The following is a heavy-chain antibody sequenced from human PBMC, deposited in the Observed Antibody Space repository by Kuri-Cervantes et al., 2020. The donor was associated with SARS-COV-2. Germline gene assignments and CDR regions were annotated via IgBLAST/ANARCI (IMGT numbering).Heavy chain of an antibody. V-gene: IGHV3-74*01. D-gene: IGHD1-26*01. CDR1: GFTFSGHW. CDR3: ARESGSYAFGI. Sequence: GGSLRLSCAASGFTFSGHWIHWVRQAPGKGLVWVSRISGDGSSTSYADSVKGRFTISRDNAKNTLYVQMNSLRAEDTAVYYCARESGSYAFGIWGQGTMVTVSS. J-gene: IGHJ3*02. CDR2: ISGDGSST.